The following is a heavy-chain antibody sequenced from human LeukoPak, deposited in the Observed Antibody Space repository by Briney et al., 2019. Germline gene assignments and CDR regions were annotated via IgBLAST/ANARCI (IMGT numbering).Heavy chain of an antibody. CDR1: GFTFSGHY. V-gene: IGHV1-2*02. D-gene: IGHD2-21*02. Sequence: EASVKVSCKASGFTFSGHYIHWVRQAPGQGLEWMGYINPHSGGTSSPQKFQGRVTMTTDTSISAVYMELSSPTSDDTAMYYCVREGNELLSKNFDYWGQGSLVTVSS. J-gene: IGHJ4*02. CDR3: VREGNELLSKNFDY. CDR2: INPHSGGT.